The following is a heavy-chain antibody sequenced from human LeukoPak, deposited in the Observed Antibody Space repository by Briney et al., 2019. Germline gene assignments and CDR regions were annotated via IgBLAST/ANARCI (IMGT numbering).Heavy chain of an antibody. D-gene: IGHD3-3*01. CDR3: AREGGSYDFWSGNTNFFDY. Sequence: ASVKVSCKASGYTFTSYGISWVRQAPGQGLEWMGWISAYNGNTNYAQKLQGRVTMTTDTSTSTAYMELSSLRSEDTAVYYCAREGGSYDFWSGNTNFFDYWGQGTLVTVSS. CDR1: GYTFTSYG. V-gene: IGHV1-18*01. J-gene: IGHJ4*02. CDR2: ISAYNGNT.